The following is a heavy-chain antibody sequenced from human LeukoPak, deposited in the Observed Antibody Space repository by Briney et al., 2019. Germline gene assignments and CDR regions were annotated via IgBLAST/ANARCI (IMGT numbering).Heavy chain of an antibody. J-gene: IGHJ4*02. V-gene: IGHV1-2*02. Sequence: ASVKVSCKASGYPFTGYYIHWVRQAPGQGLEWLGWINPKNGATSCAQKFQGRDTMTTDTSITTAYMDLSSLRSDDTAVYYCGRRGGYYDYWGQGTLVTVSS. CDR1: GYPFTGYY. CDR2: INPKNGAT. CDR3: GRRGGYYDY.